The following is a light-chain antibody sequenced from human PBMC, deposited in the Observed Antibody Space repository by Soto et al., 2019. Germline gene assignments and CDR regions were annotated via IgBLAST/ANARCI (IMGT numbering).Light chain of an antibody. CDR2: GAS. CDR3: QKYNSAPQT. V-gene: IGKV3-20*01. Sequence: EIVLTQSPGILSLSPGERATLACRASQSISSDHLAWYQQRPGQSPRLLIYGASSRTTGVPDRFSGSGSGTDFTLTISRLEPEDFATYYCQKYNSAPQTFGQGTKVEIK. J-gene: IGKJ1*01. CDR1: QSISSDH.